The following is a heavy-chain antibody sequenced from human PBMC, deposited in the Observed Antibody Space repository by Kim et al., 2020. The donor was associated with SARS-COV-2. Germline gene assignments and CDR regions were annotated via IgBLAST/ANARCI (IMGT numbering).Heavy chain of an antibody. Sequence: SETLSLTCTVSGGSISSYYWSWIRQPPGKGLEWIGYIYYSGSTTYNPSLKSRVTISVDTSKNQFSLKLSSVTAADTAVYYCAGTDSSGYYMAPPYYFDS. D-gene: IGHD3-22*01. V-gene: IGHV4-59*01. J-gene: IGHJ4*01. CDR3: AGTDSSGYYMAPPYYFDS. CDR1: GGSISSYY. CDR2: IYYSGST.